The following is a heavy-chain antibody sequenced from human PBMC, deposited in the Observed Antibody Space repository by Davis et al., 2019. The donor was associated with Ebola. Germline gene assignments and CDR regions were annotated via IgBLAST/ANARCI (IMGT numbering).Heavy chain of an antibody. CDR2: IRGDDP. CDR3: AKDPYDDSGNLWEFR. J-gene: IGHJ1*01. Sequence: GESLKISCAASGFTFRSYGMHWVRQAPEKGLEWVSAIRGDDPYYADSVKGRFIISRDTSRNTVSLQMNSLRAEDTAMYFCAKDPYDDSGNLWEFRWGQGTLVTVSS. V-gene: IGHV3-23*01. CDR1: GFTFRSYG. D-gene: IGHD3-22*01.